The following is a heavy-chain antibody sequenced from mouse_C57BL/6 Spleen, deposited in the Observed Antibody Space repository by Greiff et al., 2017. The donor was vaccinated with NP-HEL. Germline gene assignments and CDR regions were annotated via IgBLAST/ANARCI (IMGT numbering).Heavy chain of an antibody. V-gene: IGHV2-4*01. CDR3: AKGRDDYDEAFDY. CDR2: IWSGGST. J-gene: IGHJ2*01. Sequence: QVHVKQSGPGLVQPSQSLSITCTVSGFSLTSYGVHWVRQPPGKGLEWLGVIWSGGSTDYNAAFISRLSISKDNSKSQVFFKMNSLQADDTAIYYCAKGRDDYDEAFDYWGQGTTLTVSS. D-gene: IGHD2-4*01. CDR1: GFSLTSYG.